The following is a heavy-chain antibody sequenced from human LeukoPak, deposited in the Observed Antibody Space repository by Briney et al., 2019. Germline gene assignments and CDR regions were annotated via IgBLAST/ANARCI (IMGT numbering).Heavy chain of an antibody. CDR1: GYTFTGYY. D-gene: IGHD3-22*01. V-gene: IGHV1-2*02. CDR2: INPNSGGT. J-gene: IGHJ4*02. CDR3: ARASKTHSSGYYYLHY. Sequence: GASVKVSCKASGYTFTGYYMHWVQQAPGQGLEWMGWINPNSGGTNYAQKFQGRVTMTRDTSISTAYMELSRLRSDDTAVYYCARASKTHSSGYYYLHYWGQGTLVTVSS.